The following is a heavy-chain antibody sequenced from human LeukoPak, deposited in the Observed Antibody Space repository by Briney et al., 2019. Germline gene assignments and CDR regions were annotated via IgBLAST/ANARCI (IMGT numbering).Heavy chain of an antibody. D-gene: IGHD5-18*01. Sequence: KTGGSLRLSCAASGFTFSDYYMSWIRQAPGKGLEWVSYISSSGSTIYYADSVKGRFTISRDNAKNSLYLQMNSLRAEDTAVYYCARAAAMATQAYYYYGMDVWGQGTTVTVSS. CDR2: ISSSGSTI. CDR1: GFTFSDYY. V-gene: IGHV3-11*01. CDR3: ARAAAMATQAYYYYGMDV. J-gene: IGHJ6*02.